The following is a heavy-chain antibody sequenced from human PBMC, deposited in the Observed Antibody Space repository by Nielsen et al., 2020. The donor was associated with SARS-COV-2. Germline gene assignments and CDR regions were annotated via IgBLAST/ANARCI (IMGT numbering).Heavy chain of an antibody. CDR3: ARDCSSTSCYVTGAYYYYGMDV. V-gene: IGHV4-4*02. J-gene: IGHJ6*02. CDR2: INHSGST. D-gene: IGHD2-2*01. Sequence: VRQAPGKGLEWIGEINHSGSTNYNPSLKSRVTISVDKSKNQFSLKLSSVTAADTAVYYCARDCSSTSCYVTGAYYYYGMDVWGQGTTVTVSS.